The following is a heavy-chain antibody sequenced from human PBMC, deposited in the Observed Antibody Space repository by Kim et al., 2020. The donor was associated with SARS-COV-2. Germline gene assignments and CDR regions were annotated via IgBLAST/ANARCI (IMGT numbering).Heavy chain of an antibody. V-gene: IGHV3-23*01. CDR3: AKDGGYCSSPSCRPYYYYGMDV. CDR2: IIGSGGST. J-gene: IGHJ6*02. Sequence: GGSLRLSCAASGFTFSSYAMSWVRQAPGKGLEWVSVIIGSGGSTYYADSVKGRFTISRDNSKNTLYLQMNSLRAEDTAVYYCAKDGGYCSSPSCRPYYYYGMDVWGQGTTVTVSS. CDR1: GFTFSSYA. D-gene: IGHD2-2*01.